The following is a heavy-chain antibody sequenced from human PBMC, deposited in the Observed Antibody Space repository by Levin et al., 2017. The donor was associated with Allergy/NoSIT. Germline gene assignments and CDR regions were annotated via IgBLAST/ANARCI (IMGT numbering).Heavy chain of an antibody. CDR1: GGSFSGYY. D-gene: IGHD3-16*02. J-gene: IGHJ4*02. V-gene: IGHV4-34*01. Sequence: SETLSLTCAVYGGSFSGYYWSWIRQPPGKGLEWIGEINHSGSTNYNPSLKSRVTISVDTSKNQFSLKLSSVTAADTAVYYCARVVGRDYVWGSYRYTYSFGYFDYWGQGTLVTVSS. CDR2: INHSGST. CDR3: ARVVGRDYVWGSYRYTYSFGYFDY.